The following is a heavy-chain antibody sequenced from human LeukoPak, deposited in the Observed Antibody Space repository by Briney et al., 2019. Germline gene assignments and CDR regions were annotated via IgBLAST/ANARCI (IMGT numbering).Heavy chain of an antibody. J-gene: IGHJ5*02. CDR1: GFTFSNTW. D-gene: IGHD2-15*01. CDR2: IKSNTDGGTT. Sequence: GGSLRLSCAASGFTFSNTWMSWVRQAPGEGLEGVGRIKSNTDGGTTDYAAPVKGRFTISRDDSKNTLYLQMNSLKTEDTAVYYCTTSFFYCSGGSCVWFDPWGQGTLVTVSS. CDR3: TTSFFYCSGGSCVWFDP. V-gene: IGHV3-15*01.